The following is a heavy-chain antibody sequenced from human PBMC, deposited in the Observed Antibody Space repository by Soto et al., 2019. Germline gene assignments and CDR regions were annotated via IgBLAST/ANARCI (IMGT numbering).Heavy chain of an antibody. D-gene: IGHD4-17*01. J-gene: IGHJ4*02. Sequence: QLQLVQSGAEAKKPGASVKVSCKASGYTFPTSTISWLRQAPGQGLEWMGWIKAYSGNTNYAQKLQGRVTMTTDTSTSTAYMELRSLTTDDTAIYYCAIANCGDDEYWGQGTLVTVSS. V-gene: IGHV1-18*01. CDR2: IKAYSGNT. CDR3: AIANCGDDEY. CDR1: GYTFPTST.